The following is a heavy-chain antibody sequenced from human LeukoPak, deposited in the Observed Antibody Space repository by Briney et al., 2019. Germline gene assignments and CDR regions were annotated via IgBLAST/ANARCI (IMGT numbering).Heavy chain of an antibody. J-gene: IGHJ2*01. CDR2: ISGSGANT. D-gene: IGHD1-26*01. V-gene: IGHV3-23*01. CDR3: AKDFLSGLYWYFDL. CDR1: GFTFSSYA. Sequence: GGSLRLSCAASGFTFSSYAMSWVRQAPGKGLEWVSVISGSGANTYYADSVKGRFTISRDNSKNTLYLQMNSLRAEDTAVYYCAKDFLSGLYWYFDLWGRGTLVTVSS.